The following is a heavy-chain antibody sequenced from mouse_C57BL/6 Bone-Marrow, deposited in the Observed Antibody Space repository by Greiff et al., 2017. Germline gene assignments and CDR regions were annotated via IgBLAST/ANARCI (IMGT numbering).Heavy chain of an antibody. Sequence: EVMLVESGGGLVQPGGSLKLSCAASGFTFSDYGMAWVRQAPRKGPGWVAFISNLAYSIYYADPVTGRFTISRENAKNTLYLEMSSLRSEDTAMYYCARHGYYGSSPFAYWGQGTLVTVSA. CDR1: GFTFSDYG. CDR3: ARHGYYGSSPFAY. D-gene: IGHD1-1*01. V-gene: IGHV5-15*01. CDR2: ISNLAYSI. J-gene: IGHJ3*01.